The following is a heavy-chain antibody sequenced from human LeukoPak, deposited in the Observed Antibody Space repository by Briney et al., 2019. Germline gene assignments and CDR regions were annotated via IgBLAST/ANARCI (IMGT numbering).Heavy chain of an antibody. V-gene: IGHV3-21*01. CDR2: ISSSSSYI. J-gene: IGHJ4*02. CDR3: ASSSYDSSGYYLAPHDY. CDR1: GFTFSGYS. D-gene: IGHD3-22*01. Sequence: GGSLRLSCAASGFTFSGYSMNWVRQAPGKGLEWVSSISSSSSYIYYADSVKGRFTISRDNAKNSLYLQMNSLRAEDTAVYYCASSSYDSSGYYLAPHDYWGQGTLVTVSS.